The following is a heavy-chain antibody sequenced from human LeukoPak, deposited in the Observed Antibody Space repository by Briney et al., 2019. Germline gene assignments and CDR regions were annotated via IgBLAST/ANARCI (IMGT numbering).Heavy chain of an antibody. J-gene: IGHJ4*02. V-gene: IGHV4-4*07. Sequence: PSETLSLTCTVSGGSISTYYWSWIRQPAGKGLEWIGRIYNSGSTNYNPSLKSRVTMSVDKSKNQFSLNLSSVTAADTAVYYCARLHGSGWYEDWGQGILFTVSS. CDR3: ARLHGSGWYED. D-gene: IGHD6-19*01. CDR1: GGSISTYY. CDR2: IYNSGST.